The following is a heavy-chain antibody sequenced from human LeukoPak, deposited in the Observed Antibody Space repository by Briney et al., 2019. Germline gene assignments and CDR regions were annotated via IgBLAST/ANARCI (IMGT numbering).Heavy chain of an antibody. D-gene: IGHD4-11*01. CDR2: INHSGST. CDR3: ARGYSRDYYYMDV. CDR1: GGSISSSSYY. V-gene: IGHV4-39*07. Sequence: SETLSLTCTVSGGSISSSSYYWSWIRQPPGKGLEWIGEINHSGSTNYNPSLKSRVTISVDTSKNQFSLKLSSVTAADTAVYYCARGYSRDYYYMDVWGKGTTVTVSS. J-gene: IGHJ6*03.